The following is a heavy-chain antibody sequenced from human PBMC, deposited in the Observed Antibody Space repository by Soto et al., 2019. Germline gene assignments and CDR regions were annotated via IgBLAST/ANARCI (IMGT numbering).Heavy chain of an antibody. J-gene: IGHJ4*02. CDR1: GGSISSSSFS. CDR3: EPVGFCSGYNPFNY. V-gene: IGHV4-39*01. D-gene: IGHD2-15*01. Sequence: SETLSLTCSVSGGSISSSSFSWGWIRQPPGRGLEWIGPIYYTGSANYNPSLNCRVTISVDTSKHHFSLSISDLPAAVTAGHYCEPVGFCSGYNPFNYWGKGIRITVSS. CDR2: IYYTGSA.